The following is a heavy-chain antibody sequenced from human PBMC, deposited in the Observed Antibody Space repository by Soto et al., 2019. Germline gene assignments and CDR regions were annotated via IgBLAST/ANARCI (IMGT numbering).Heavy chain of an antibody. D-gene: IGHD5-12*01. J-gene: IGHJ4*02. CDR3: AREVYDGNDY. CDR1: GGSISSYY. Sequence: QVQLQESGPGLVKPSETLSLTCTVPGGSISSYYWSWIRQPPGKGLEWIGYSYYSGSTNYNPSLKSRVTISVDTSKNQFSLKLSSVTAADTAVYYCAREVYDGNDYWGQGTLVTVSS. CDR2: SYYSGST. V-gene: IGHV4-59*01.